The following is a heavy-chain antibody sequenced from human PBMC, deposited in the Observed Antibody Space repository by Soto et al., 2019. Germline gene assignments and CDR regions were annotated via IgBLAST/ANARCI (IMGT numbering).Heavy chain of an antibody. J-gene: IGHJ6*02. CDR3: ARDYEAGSDDYGDYLGMDV. Sequence: GGSLRLSCAASGFTFSSYAMHWVRQAPGKGLEWVAVISYDGSNKYYADSVKGRFTISRDNSKNTLYLQMNSLRAEDTAVYYCARDYEAGSDDYGDYLGMDVWGQGATVTVSS. CDR1: GFTFSSYA. CDR2: ISYDGSNK. V-gene: IGHV3-30-3*01. D-gene: IGHD4-17*01.